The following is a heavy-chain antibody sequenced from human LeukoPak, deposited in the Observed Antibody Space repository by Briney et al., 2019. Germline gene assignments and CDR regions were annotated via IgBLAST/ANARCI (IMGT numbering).Heavy chain of an antibody. D-gene: IGHD5-18*01. CDR3: AKDTVSRYSYGEYYFDY. CDR1: GFTFSSYA. J-gene: IGHJ4*02. CDR2: ISGSGGST. V-gene: IGHV3-23*01. Sequence: GGSLRLSCAASGFTFSSYAMSWVRQAPGNGLEWVSAISGSGGSTYYADSVKGRFTISRDNSKNTLYLQMNSLRAEDTAVYYCAKDTVSRYSYGEYYFDYWGQGTLVTVSS.